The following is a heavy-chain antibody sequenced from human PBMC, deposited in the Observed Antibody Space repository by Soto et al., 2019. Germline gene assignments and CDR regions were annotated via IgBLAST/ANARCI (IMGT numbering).Heavy chain of an antibody. J-gene: IGHJ4*02. Sequence: GGSLRLSCAASGFSFSIYWMAWVRQAPGKGLEWVANIQQDSSEKNYVDSVKGRFTISRDNAKNTLYLQMNSLKTEDTAVYYCTTDPVTMIVVVPSSGWGQGTLVTVSS. V-gene: IGHV3-7*03. D-gene: IGHD3-22*01. CDR2: IQQDSSEK. CDR3: TTDPVTMIVVVPSSG. CDR1: GFSFSIYW.